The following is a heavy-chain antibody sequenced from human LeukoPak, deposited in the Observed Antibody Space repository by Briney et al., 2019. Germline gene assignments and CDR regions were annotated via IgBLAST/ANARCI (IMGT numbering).Heavy chain of an antibody. V-gene: IGHV3-74*01. J-gene: IGHJ4*02. CDR1: GFSFSTYW. CDR3: VRDLDGYIQPPDC. Sequence: GGSLRLSCAVSGFSFSTYWMHWVRQAPGKGLVWVSRISSDGNIAYADSVKGRFTISRDNAKNILYLQMNSLRADDTAVYYCVRDLDGYIQPPDCWGQGTLVTVSS. CDR2: ISSDGNI. D-gene: IGHD5-24*01.